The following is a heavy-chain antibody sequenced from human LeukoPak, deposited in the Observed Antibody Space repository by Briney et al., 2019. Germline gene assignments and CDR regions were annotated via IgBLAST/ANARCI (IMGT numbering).Heavy chain of an antibody. Sequence: GASVKVSCKASGYTFTSYYMHWVRQAPGQGLEWMGIINPSGGSTSYAQKFQGRVTMTRDMSTSTVYMELSSLRSEDTAVYYCARAHYYGSGSTYWFDPWGQGTLVTVSS. D-gene: IGHD3-10*01. V-gene: IGHV1-46*01. CDR1: GYTFTSYY. J-gene: IGHJ5*02. CDR3: ARAHYYGSGSTYWFDP. CDR2: INPSGGST.